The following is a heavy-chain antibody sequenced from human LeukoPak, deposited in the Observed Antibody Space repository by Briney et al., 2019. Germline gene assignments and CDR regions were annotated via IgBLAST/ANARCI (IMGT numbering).Heavy chain of an antibody. V-gene: IGHV4-59*08. CDR3: ARHAKLLWFGELPPYLDY. CDR1: GGSISSYY. CDR2: IYYSGST. Sequence: SETLSLTCTVSGGSISSYYWSWIRQPPGKGLEWIGYIYYSGSTNYNPSLKSRVTISVDTSKNQFSLKLSSVTAADTAVYYCARHAKLLWFGELPPYLDYWGQGTLVTVSS. D-gene: IGHD3-10*01. J-gene: IGHJ4*02.